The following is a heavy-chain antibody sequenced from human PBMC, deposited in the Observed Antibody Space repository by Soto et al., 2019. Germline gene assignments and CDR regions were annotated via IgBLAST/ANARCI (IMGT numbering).Heavy chain of an antibody. Sequence: GGSLRLSCTASGFTFGDYAMSWFRQAPGKGLEWVGFIRSKAYGGTTEYAASVKGRFTISRDDSKSIAYLQMNSLRTEDTAVYYCTRDAARFLEWSHAFDIWGQGTMVTVSS. CDR2: IRSKAYGGTT. V-gene: IGHV3-49*03. D-gene: IGHD3-3*01. J-gene: IGHJ3*02. CDR3: TRDAARFLEWSHAFDI. CDR1: GFTFGDYA.